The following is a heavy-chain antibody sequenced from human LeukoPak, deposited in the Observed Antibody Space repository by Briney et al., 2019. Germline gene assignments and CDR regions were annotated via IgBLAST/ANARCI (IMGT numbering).Heavy chain of an antibody. D-gene: IGHD2-15*01. CDR2: INHSGST. V-gene: IGHV4-34*01. CDR3: ARGPRYCSGGSCYSPYYYYGMDV. Sequence: SETLSLTCTVSGGSISSYYWSWIRQPPGKGLEWIGEINHSGSTNYNPSLKSRVTISVDTSKNQFSLKLSSVTAADTAVYYCARGPRYCSGGSCYSPYYYYGMDVWGQGTTVTVSS. J-gene: IGHJ6*02. CDR1: GGSISSYY.